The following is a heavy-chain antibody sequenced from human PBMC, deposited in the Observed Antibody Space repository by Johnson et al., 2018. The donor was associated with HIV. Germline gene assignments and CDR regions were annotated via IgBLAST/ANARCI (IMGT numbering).Heavy chain of an antibody. CDR3: VSSGCQRCAFDI. CDR1: GFTFSSHG. CDR2: IYSGGKT. D-gene: IGHD6-19*01. J-gene: IGHJ3*02. V-gene: IGHV3-NL1*01. Sequence: VQLVESGGGVVQPGGSLRLSCAASGFTFSSHGMHWVRQAPGKGLEWVSVIYSGGKTYYADSVKGRFTISRDNSKNTLYLQMNSLKAEDTAVYYCVSSGCQRCAFDIWGQGTMVTVSS.